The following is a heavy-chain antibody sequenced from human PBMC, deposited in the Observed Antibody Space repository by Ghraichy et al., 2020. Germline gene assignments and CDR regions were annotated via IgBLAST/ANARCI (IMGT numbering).Heavy chain of an antibody. CDR1: GYSFTNYW. Sequence: GASLNISCKVSGYSFTNYWIGWVRQMPGKGLEWMGIIYPGDSDTRYSPSFQGQVTISADKSINTAYLQWSRLKASDTAIYYCARGAEWGLWSPLDYWGLGTLVTVAS. V-gene: IGHV5-51*01. CDR2: IYPGDSDT. CDR3: ARGAEWGLWSPLDY. D-gene: IGHD1-26*01. J-gene: IGHJ4*02.